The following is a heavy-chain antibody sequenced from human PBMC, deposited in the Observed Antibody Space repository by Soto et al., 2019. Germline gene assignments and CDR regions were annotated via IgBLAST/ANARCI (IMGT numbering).Heavy chain of an antibody. CDR2: ISKDGSYE. V-gene: IGHV3-30*18. Sequence: QVQLVESGGGVVQPGRSLRLSCAASGFTFSRYGMHWVRQAPGKGLEWVAVISKDGSYEYYGDPVKGRFTISRDNSKNTLFLQMNSLRVEDTGVYYCAKVDYDFWTGRGGDFDCWGQGTLVTVSS. J-gene: IGHJ4*02. D-gene: IGHD3-3*01. CDR3: AKVDYDFWTGRGGDFDC. CDR1: GFTFSRYG.